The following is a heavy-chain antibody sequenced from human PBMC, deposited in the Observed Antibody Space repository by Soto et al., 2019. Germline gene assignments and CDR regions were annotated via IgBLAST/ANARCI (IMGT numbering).Heavy chain of an antibody. Sequence: PGGSLRLSCAASGFTFSNYAMSWVRQAPGKGLEWVSAISGSGGSTYYADSVKGRFTISRDNSKNTLYLQMKSLRAEDTAVYYCAKDPIVGAPGPLDAFDIWGQGTMVTVSS. J-gene: IGHJ3*02. V-gene: IGHV3-23*01. D-gene: IGHD1-26*01. CDR3: AKDPIVGAPGPLDAFDI. CDR1: GFTFSNYA. CDR2: ISGSGGST.